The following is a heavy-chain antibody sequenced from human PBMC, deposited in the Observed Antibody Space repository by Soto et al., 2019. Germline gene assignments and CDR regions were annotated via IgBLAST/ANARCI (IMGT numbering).Heavy chain of an antibody. Sequence: ASVKVSCKASGYTFTSYGISWVRQAPGQGLEWMGWISAYNGNTNYAQKLQGRVTMTTDTSTSTAYMELRSLRSDDTAVYYCARARHIVVVTAVTSLDIWGQGTMVTVSS. CDR3: ARARHIVVVTAVTSLDI. J-gene: IGHJ3*02. V-gene: IGHV1-18*01. D-gene: IGHD2-21*02. CDR2: ISAYNGNT. CDR1: GYTFTSYG.